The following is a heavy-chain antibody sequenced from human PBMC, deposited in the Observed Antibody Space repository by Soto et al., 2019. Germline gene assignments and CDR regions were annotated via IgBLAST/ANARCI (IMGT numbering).Heavy chain of an antibody. D-gene: IGHD6-13*01. CDR2: ISGSGGST. Sequence: GGSQRLSCAASGFNFGSYAMSWVRQAPGKGLEWVSAISGSGGSTYYADSVKGRFTISRDNAKNSLYLQMNSLRAEDTAVYYCARWFEQQLVSGGDDWGQGTLVTVSS. CDR3: ARWFEQQLVSGGDD. CDR1: GFNFGSYA. J-gene: IGHJ4*02. V-gene: IGHV3-23*01.